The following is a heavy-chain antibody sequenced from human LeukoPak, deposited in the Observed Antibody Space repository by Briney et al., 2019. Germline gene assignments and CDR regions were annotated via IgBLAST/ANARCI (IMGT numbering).Heavy chain of an antibody. CDR3: ARWREEYRGYDLGAFDI. V-gene: IGHV1-2*04. D-gene: IGHD5-12*01. CDR1: GYTFTGYY. Sequence: ASVKVSCKASGYTFTGYYMHWVRQAPGQGLEWMGWINPNSGGTNYAQKFQGWVTMTRDTSISTAYMELSRLRSDDTAVYYCARWREEYRGYDLGAFDIWGQGTMVTVSS. J-gene: IGHJ3*02. CDR2: INPNSGGT.